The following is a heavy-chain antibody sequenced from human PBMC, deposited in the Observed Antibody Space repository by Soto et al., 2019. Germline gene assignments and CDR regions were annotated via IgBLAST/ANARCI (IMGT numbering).Heavy chain of an antibody. V-gene: IGHV3-72*01. D-gene: IGHD3-16*01. CDR1: GFTFSDHY. J-gene: IGHJ4*02. CDR2: TRDKTNSYTT. CDR3: ARATVGTYYFDY. Sequence: EVQLVESGGGLVQPGGSLRLSCAASGFTFSDHYMDWVRQAPGKGLEWVGRTRDKTNSYTTEYAASVKCRFTISRDDSKSSRYLQMNSLKTEDTAVYYCARATVGTYYFDYWGQGTLVTVSS.